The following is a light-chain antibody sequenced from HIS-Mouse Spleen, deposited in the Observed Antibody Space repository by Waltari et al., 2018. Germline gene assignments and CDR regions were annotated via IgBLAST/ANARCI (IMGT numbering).Light chain of an antibody. CDR1: SSDVGSSNL. CDR2: EGS. J-gene: IGLJ2*01. CDR3: CSYAGSSTFEV. Sequence: QSALTQPASVSGSPGQSITISCTRTSSDVGSSNLVPWYQQHPGKAPNPMIYEGSKRPSGVSNRFSGSKSGNTASLTISGLQAEDEADYYCCSYAGSSTFEVFGGGTKLTVL. V-gene: IGLV2-23*03.